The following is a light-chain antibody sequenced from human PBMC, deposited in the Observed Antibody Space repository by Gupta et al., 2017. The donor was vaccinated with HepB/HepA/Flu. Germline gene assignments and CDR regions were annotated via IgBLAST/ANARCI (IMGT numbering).Light chain of an antibody. Sequence: ETVITQSPATLSVSTGERVTLSCRASQSLNENLAWYQQRPGQAPRLVIFGASRRATGIPARFSGSESGTEFTLTISSLQSEDFAVYYCQQYDTCPYTFGQGTKLEI. CDR3: QQYDTCPYT. J-gene: IGKJ2*01. CDR2: GAS. V-gene: IGKV3-15*01. CDR1: QSLNEN.